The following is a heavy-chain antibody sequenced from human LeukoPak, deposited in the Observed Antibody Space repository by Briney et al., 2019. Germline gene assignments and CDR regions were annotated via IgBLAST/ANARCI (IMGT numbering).Heavy chain of an antibody. CDR1: GLIFSSYA. CDR2: IWYDGSNK. CDR3: TNDDHWHNYDSSGTPYYFDY. V-gene: IGHV3-33*06. D-gene: IGHD3-22*01. Sequence: PGRSLRLSCAASGLIFSSYAMHWVRQGPGKGLEWVAVIWYDGSNKYYADSVKGRFTISRDNSKNTLYLQMNSLRDDDTAVYYCTNDDHWHNYDSSGTPYYFDYWGQGTLVTVSS. J-gene: IGHJ4*02.